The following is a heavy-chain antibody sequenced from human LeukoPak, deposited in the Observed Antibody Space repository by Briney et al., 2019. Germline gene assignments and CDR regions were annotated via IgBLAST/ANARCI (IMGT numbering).Heavy chain of an antibody. CDR2: INAGNGNT. CDR1: EYTFTEYA. CDR3: TRGRWSATTASYYLDF. D-gene: IGHD2-15*01. V-gene: IGHV1-3*01. J-gene: IGHJ4*02. Sequence: GASVKVSCKASEYTFTEYAVNWVRQAPGQRLEWMGWINAGNGNTKYAQKFQGRLTITRDTSASTAYMELSSLTFEDTAVYYCTRGRWSATTASYYLDFWGQGTLVTVSP.